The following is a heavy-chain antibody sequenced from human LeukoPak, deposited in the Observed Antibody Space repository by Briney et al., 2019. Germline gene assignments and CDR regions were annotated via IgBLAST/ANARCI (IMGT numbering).Heavy chain of an antibody. CDR3: ARGSIAAAEGSHWFDP. CDR2: IYYSGST. CDR1: GGSISSSSYY. J-gene: IGHJ5*02. Sequence: PSETLSLTCTVSGGSISSSSYYWGWIRQPPGKGLEWIGSIYYSGSTYYNPSLKSRVTISVDTSKNQFSLRLNSVTAADTAVYYCARGSIAAAEGSHWFDPWGQGTLVTVSS. D-gene: IGHD6-13*01. V-gene: IGHV4-39*07.